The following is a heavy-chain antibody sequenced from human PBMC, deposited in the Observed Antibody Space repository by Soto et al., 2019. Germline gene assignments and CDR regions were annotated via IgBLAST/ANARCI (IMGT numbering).Heavy chain of an antibody. D-gene: IGHD3-22*01. CDR1: GFTFSSYA. Sequence: QVQLVESGGGVVQPGRSLRLSCAASGFTFSSYAMHWVRQAPGKGLEWVAVISYDGSNKYYADSVKGRFTISRDNSKNTLYLQMNSLRAEDTAVYYCARDAPTSSGYDSYYFDYWGQGTLVTVSS. CDR3: ARDAPTSSGYDSYYFDY. V-gene: IGHV3-30-3*01. CDR2: ISYDGSNK. J-gene: IGHJ4*02.